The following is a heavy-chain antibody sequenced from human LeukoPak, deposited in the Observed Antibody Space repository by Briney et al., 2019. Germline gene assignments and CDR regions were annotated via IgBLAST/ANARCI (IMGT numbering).Heavy chain of an antibody. D-gene: IGHD3-10*01. CDR1: GGSISSGDYY. CDR3: ARAGLHGSGSYYNVCYYYGMDV. V-gene: IGHV4-30-4*01. J-gene: IGHJ6*02. CDR2: IYYSGST. Sequence: PSETLSLTCTVSGGSISSGDYYWSWIRQPPGKGLEWIGYIYYSGSTYYNPSLKSRVTISVDTSKNQFSLKLSSVTAADTAVYYCARAGLHGSGSYYNVCYYYGMDVWGQGTTVTVSS.